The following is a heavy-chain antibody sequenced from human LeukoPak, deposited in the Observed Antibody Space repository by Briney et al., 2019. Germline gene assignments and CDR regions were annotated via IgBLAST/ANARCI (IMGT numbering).Heavy chain of an antibody. D-gene: IGHD3-22*01. CDR3: ARDRTITTED. J-gene: IGHJ4*02. CDR2: ISSSSSTI. Sequence: LSLTCAVYGGSFSGYYWSWIRQPPGKGLEWVSYISSSSSTIYYADSVKGRFTISRDNAKNSLYLQMNSLRDEDTAVYYCARDRTITTEDWGQGDLVTVSS. V-gene: IGHV3-11*04. CDR1: GGSFSGYY.